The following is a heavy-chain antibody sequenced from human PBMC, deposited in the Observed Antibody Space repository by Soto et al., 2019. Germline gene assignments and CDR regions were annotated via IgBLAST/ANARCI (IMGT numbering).Heavy chain of an antibody. Sequence: QITLKESGPTLVKPTQTLTLTCTFSGFSLSTSGVGVGWIRQPPGKALEWLALVYSNDDRRYSPSLKSRLTITKDTSKNQVVLTMTNIDPMDTATYYCAHRRTYDNVWGSYRSLTIHAFDIWGQGTMVTVSS. CDR3: AHRRTYDNVWGSYRSLTIHAFDI. CDR1: GFSLSTSGVG. J-gene: IGHJ3*02. V-gene: IGHV2-5*01. D-gene: IGHD3-16*02. CDR2: VYSNDDR.